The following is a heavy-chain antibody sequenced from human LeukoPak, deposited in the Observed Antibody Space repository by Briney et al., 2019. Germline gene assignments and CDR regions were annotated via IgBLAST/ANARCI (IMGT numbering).Heavy chain of an antibody. Sequence: ASVKVSCKASVGTFSSYAISSVRQAPGQRLEWMGRIIPIFGTANYAQKVQGRVTITMDESTSTAYMELSSLRSEDTAVYYCARDLVIAPKQNYYYYYMDVWGKGTTVTVSS. J-gene: IGHJ6*03. CDR3: ARDLVIAPKQNYYYYYMDV. D-gene: IGHD6-13*01. V-gene: IGHV1-69*05. CDR1: VGTFSSYA. CDR2: IIPIFGTA.